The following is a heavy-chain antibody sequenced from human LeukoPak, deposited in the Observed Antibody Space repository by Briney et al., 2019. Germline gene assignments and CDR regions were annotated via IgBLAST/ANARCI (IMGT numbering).Heavy chain of an antibody. J-gene: IGHJ4*02. V-gene: IGHV3-23*01. CDR3: AKLGGNVGF. Sequence: GGSLRLSCAASGFTFSSYAMSWVRQAPGKGLEWVSSINGGGGSTYYAGSVKGRFTISRDNSNNTLYLQMNSLRAEDTAVYYCAKLGGNVGFWGQGTLVTVSS. CDR1: GFTFSSYA. CDR2: INGGGGST. D-gene: IGHD4-23*01.